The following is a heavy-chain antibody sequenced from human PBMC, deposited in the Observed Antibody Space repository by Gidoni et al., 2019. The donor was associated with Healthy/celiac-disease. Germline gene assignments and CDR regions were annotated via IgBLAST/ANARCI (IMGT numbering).Heavy chain of an antibody. Sequence: EVQLVESGGGLVQPGGSLRLSCAASGFPFSSYEINWVRQAPGKGLEWVSYISSSGSTIYYADSVKGRFTISRDNAKNSLYLQMNSLRAEDTAVYYCAIPGGLYDSSGFYYGGYWGQGTLVTVSS. CDR1: GFPFSSYE. V-gene: IGHV3-48*03. CDR3: AIPGGLYDSSGFYYGGY. J-gene: IGHJ4*02. D-gene: IGHD3-22*01. CDR2: ISSSGSTI.